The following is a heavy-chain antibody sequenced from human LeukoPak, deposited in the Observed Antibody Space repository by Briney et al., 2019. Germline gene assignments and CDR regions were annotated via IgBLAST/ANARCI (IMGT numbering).Heavy chain of an antibody. V-gene: IGHV3-20*04. CDR3: ARAPITSPFYFDY. D-gene: IGHD2-2*01. Sequence: GGSLRLSCTASGFAFDEHGMSWVRQVPGKGLEWVSDINWSGGSTVYADPLRGRFTISRDNAKNSLYLQMDSLRAEDTALYYCARAPITSPFYFDYWGQGALVTVSS. CDR1: GFAFDEHG. CDR2: INWSGGST. J-gene: IGHJ4*02.